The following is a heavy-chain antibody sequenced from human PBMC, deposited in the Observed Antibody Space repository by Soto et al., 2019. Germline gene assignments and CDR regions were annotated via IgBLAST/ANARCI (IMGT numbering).Heavy chain of an antibody. J-gene: IGHJ6*03. V-gene: IGHV2-70*11. CDR3: ARSRVVYGDYRGAYYMDV. Sequence: SGPTLVNPTQTLTLTCTFSGFSLSTSGMCVSWIRQPPGKALEWLARIDWDDDKYYSTSLKTRLTISKDTSKNQVVLTMTNMDPVGTATYYCARSRVVYGDYRGAYYMDVWGKGTTVTVSS. D-gene: IGHD4-17*01. CDR2: IDWDDDK. CDR1: GFSLSTSGMC.